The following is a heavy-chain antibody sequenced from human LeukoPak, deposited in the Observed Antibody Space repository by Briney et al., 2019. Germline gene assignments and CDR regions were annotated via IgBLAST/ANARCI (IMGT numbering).Heavy chain of an antibody. V-gene: IGHV3-30*03. D-gene: IGHD3-22*01. Sequence: GTSLRLTCAASGFSLTHDAIHWVRQAPGKGLEWVAVVSKDTVSKLYRDSVKGRFTVFTDSSKNIVYLQMTGLRSEDTAVYYCARTYYDSSGSSVAFDIWGQGTMVTVSS. CDR2: VSKDTVSK. CDR1: GFSLTHDA. J-gene: IGHJ3*02. CDR3: ARTYYDSSGSSVAFDI.